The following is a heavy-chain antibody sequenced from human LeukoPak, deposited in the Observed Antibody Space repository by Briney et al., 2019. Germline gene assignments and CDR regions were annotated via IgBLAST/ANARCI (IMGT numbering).Heavy chain of an antibody. D-gene: IGHD6-13*01. V-gene: IGHV1-2*02. J-gene: IGHJ3*02. CDR3: ARGETEETGTRPDAFDI. CDR2: INPNSGGT. Sequence: ASVKVSCKASGYTFTGYYMHWVRQAPGQGLEWMGWINPNSGGTKYSQKFQGRVTMTRDTSISTAYMELTSLRSDDTAVYYCARGETEETGTRPDAFDIWGQGTMVTVSS. CDR1: GYTFTGYY.